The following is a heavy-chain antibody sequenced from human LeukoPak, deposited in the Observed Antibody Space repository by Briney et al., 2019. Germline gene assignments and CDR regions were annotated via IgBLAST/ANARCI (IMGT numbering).Heavy chain of an antibody. J-gene: IGHJ4*02. CDR3: AKARYSYDHYYFDY. D-gene: IGHD5-18*01. CDR1: GFTFSSHG. CDR2: IWYDGSNK. Sequence: PGGSLRLSCAASGFTFSSHGMHWVRPAAGKGLEWVAVIWYDGSNKYYADSVKGRFTISRDNSKNALYLQMNSLRAEDTAVYYCAKARYSYDHYYFDYWGQGTLVTVSS. V-gene: IGHV3-33*06.